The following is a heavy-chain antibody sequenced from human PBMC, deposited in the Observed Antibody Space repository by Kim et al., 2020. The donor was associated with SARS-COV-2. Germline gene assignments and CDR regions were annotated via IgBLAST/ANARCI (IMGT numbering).Heavy chain of an antibody. D-gene: IGHD3-10*01. CDR2: IYHSGST. J-gene: IGHJ5*02. Sequence: SETLSLTCAVSGGSISSSNWWSWVRQPPGKGLEWIGEIYHSGSTNYNPSLKSRVTISVDKSKNQFSLKLSSVTAADTAVYYCAREKHYYGSGSVNWFDPWGQGTLVTVSS. CDR3: AREKHYYGSGSVNWFDP. CDR1: GGSISSSNW. V-gene: IGHV4-4*02.